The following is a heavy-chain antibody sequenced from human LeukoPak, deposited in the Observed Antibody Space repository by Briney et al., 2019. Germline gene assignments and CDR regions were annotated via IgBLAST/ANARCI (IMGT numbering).Heavy chain of an antibody. CDR2: ISYDGSNK. Sequence: GGSLRLSRAASGFTFSSYAMHWVRQAPGKGLEWVAVISYDGSNKYYADSVKGRFTISRDNSKNTLYLQMNSLRAEDTAVYYCARDGSYYYDSSGYDYWGQGTLVTVSS. CDR1: GFTFSSYA. CDR3: ARDGSYYYDSSGYDY. D-gene: IGHD3-22*01. J-gene: IGHJ4*02. V-gene: IGHV3-30-3*01.